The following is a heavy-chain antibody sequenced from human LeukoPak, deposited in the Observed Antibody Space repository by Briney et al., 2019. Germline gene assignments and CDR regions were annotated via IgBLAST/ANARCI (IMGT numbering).Heavy chain of an antibody. CDR3: ARGREQWLPWDYFDY. CDR2: INHSGST. Sequence: PSETLSLTCTVSGGSISSGGYYWSWIRQPPGKGLEWIGEINHSGSTNYNPSLKSRVTISVDTSKNQFSLKLSSVTAADTAVYYCARGREQWLPWDYFDYWGQGTLVTVSS. V-gene: IGHV4-39*07. J-gene: IGHJ4*02. D-gene: IGHD6-19*01. CDR1: GGSISSGGYY.